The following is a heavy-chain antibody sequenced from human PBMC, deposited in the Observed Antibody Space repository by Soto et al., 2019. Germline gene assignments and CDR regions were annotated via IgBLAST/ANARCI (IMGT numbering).Heavy chain of an antibody. CDR1: GFTFSNHG. V-gene: IGHV3-23*01. J-gene: IGHJ4*02. CDR2: IDGTGSTT. CDR3: AGGLDY. Sequence: EVQLLESGGGLVQPGRSLRLSCAASGFTFSNHGMKWVRQAPGKGLEWVSGIDGTGSTTYYADSVKGRFTISRDNSKNTLFLQMNSLRAEDTAVYYCAGGLDYWGQGTLVTVSS.